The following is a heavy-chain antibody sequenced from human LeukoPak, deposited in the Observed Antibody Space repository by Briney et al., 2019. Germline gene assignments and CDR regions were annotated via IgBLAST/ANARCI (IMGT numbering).Heavy chain of an antibody. Sequence: GGSLRLSCAASGFTVSSNYMSWVRQAPGKGLEWVSVIYSGGCTYYADSVKGRFTISRDNSKNTLYLQMNSLRAEDTAVYYCARRLQLWYAFDIWGQGTMVTVSS. CDR3: ARRLQLWYAFDI. J-gene: IGHJ3*02. D-gene: IGHD5-18*01. CDR1: GFTVSSNY. V-gene: IGHV3-53*01. CDR2: IYSGGCT.